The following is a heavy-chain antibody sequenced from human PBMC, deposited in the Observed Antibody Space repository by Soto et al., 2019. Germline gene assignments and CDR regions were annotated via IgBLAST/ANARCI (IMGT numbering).Heavy chain of an antibody. J-gene: IGHJ3*02. CDR1: GGSISSGGYY. Sequence: QVQLQESGPGLVKPSQTLSLTCTVSGGSISSGGYYWSWLRQHPGKGLEWIGYIYYSGSTYFNPSLKSRVPLSVDTSKNQFYLKLSSVTAEDTAVYYYARYRGGAFHIWGQGTMVTVSS. D-gene: IGHD2-2*01. V-gene: IGHV4-31*03. CDR2: IYYSGST. CDR3: ARYRGGAFHI.